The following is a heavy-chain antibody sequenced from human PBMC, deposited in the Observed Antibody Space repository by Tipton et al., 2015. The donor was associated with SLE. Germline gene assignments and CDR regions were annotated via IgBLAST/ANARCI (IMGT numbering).Heavy chain of an antibody. CDR1: GGSISSYY. CDR2: VYYSEST. Sequence: LSCTVSGGSISSYYWSWIRQPPGKGLEWIGYVYYSESTNYNPSLKSRVIMSVDTSKNQFSLKLSPVTAADTAVYYCARGDYGDYPFDYWGQGTLVTVSS. V-gene: IGHV4-59*12. D-gene: IGHD4-17*01. J-gene: IGHJ4*02. CDR3: ARGDYGDYPFDY.